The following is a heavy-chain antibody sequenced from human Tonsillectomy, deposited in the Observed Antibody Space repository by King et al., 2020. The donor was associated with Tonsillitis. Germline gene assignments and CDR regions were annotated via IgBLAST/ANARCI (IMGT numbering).Heavy chain of an antibody. CDR3: ARRGMAVSGDAFDV. CDR1: GYSFTTYW. Sequence: QLVQSGAEVKKPGESLRISCKGSGYSFTTYWISWVRHLPRKGLEWMGKIDPSDSYTSYSPSFQGHVTISGDKSISTAYLQWSSLKASDTAMYYCARRGMAVSGDAFDVWGQGTMVTVSS. D-gene: IGHD6-19*01. CDR2: IDPSDSYT. V-gene: IGHV5-10-1*03. J-gene: IGHJ3*01.